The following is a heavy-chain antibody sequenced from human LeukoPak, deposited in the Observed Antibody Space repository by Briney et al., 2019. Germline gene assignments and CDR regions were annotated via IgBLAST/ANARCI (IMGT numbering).Heavy chain of an antibody. CDR1: GYTFTSYY. CDR2: MNPSGGST. J-gene: IGHJ4*02. Sequence: ASVKVSCKASGYTFTSYYMHWVRQAPGQGLEWKGIMNPSGGSTSYAQKFQGRVTMTRDMSTSTVYMELSSLRSEDTAVYYCARDYYDSSGYSPGSIFDYWGQGTLVTVSS. CDR3: ARDYYDSSGYSPGSIFDY. D-gene: IGHD3-22*01. V-gene: IGHV1-46*01.